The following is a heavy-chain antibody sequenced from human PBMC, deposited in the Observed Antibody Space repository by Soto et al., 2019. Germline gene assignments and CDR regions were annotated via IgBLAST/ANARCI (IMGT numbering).Heavy chain of an antibody. CDR1: GFTFDDYA. V-gene: IGHV3-9*01. Sequence: EVQLVESGGGLVQPGRSLRLSCAASGFTFDDYAMHWVRQAPGKGLEWVSGISWNSGSIGYADSVKGRFTISRDNAKNSLYLQMNSLRAGDTAVYYCARGTIRIFGTPQNNMDVWGQGTTVTVSS. CDR2: ISWNSGSI. CDR3: ARGTIRIFGTPQNNMDV. D-gene: IGHD3-3*01. J-gene: IGHJ6*02.